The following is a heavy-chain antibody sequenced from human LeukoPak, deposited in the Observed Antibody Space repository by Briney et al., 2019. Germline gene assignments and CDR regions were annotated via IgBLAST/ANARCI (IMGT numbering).Heavy chain of an antibody. V-gene: IGHV3-66*01. D-gene: IGHD6-6*01. CDR1: GFTVSSNY. J-gene: IGHJ6*02. CDR3: ARVSEYSSSDGMDV. CDR2: IYSGGST. Sequence: GGSLRLSCAASGFTVSSNYMSCVRQAPGKGLEWVSVIYSGGSTYYGDSVKGRFTISRDNSKNTLYLQMNSLRAEDTAVYYCARVSEYSSSDGMDVWGQGTTVTVSS.